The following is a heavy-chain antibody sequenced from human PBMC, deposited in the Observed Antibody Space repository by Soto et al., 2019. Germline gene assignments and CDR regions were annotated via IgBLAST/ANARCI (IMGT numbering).Heavy chain of an antibody. J-gene: IGHJ5*02. CDR1: GGTFSSYA. V-gene: IGHV1-69*06. CDR3: ARELPPRYAYNWFDP. CDR2: IIPIFGTA. Sequence: SVKVSCKASGGTFSSYAISWVRQAPGQGLGWMGGIIPIFGTANYAQKFQGRVTITADKSTSTAYMELSSLRSEDTAVYYCARELPPRYAYNWFDPWGQGTLVTVSS. D-gene: IGHD3-9*01.